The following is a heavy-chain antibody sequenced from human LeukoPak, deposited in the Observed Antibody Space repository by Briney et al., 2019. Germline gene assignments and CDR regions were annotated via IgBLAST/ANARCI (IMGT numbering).Heavy chain of an antibody. V-gene: IGHV3-23*01. CDR2: ISGSGGST. CDR3: ASLSPYCSSTSCWDY. D-gene: IGHD2-2*01. CDR1: GFTFSSYA. Sequence: GGSLRLSCAASGFTFSSYAMSWVRQAPGKGLEWVSAISGSGGSTYYADSVKGRFTISRDNSKNTLYLQMNSLRAEDTAVYYCASLSPYCSSTSCWDYWGQGTLVTVSS. J-gene: IGHJ4*02.